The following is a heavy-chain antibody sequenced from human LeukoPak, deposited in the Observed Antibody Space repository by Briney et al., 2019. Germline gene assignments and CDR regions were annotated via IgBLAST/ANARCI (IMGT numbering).Heavy chain of an antibody. CDR2: IYRGDST. D-gene: IGHD4-11*01. J-gene: IGHJ3*02. Sequence: GGSLRLSCAASGFTVSSNHMSWVRQAPGKGLEWVSVIYRGDSTYYADSVKGRFTTSRDNSKNTLFLQMNSLRAEDTAVYYCARAPDYSLAHDAFDIWGQGTMVTVS. CDR1: GFTVSSNH. V-gene: IGHV3-53*01. CDR3: ARAPDYSLAHDAFDI.